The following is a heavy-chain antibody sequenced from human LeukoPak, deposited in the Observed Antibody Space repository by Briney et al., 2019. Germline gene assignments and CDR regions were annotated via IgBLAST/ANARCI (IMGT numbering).Heavy chain of an antibody. Sequence: SETLSLTCTVSGGSISSGSYYWGWIRQPPGKGLEWIGSINYSGNTYYNPSLKSRVTISIDTSKDQFSLNLSSVTAADTAVYYCARHAGTSSWSYFDYWGQGTLLTVSS. CDR3: ARHAGTSSWSYFDY. D-gene: IGHD6-13*01. CDR2: INYSGNT. CDR1: GGSISSGSYY. J-gene: IGHJ4*02. V-gene: IGHV4-39*01.